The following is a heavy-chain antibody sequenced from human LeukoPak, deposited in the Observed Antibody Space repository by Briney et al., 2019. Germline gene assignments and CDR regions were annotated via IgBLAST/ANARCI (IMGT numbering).Heavy chain of an antibody. CDR3: ARDSSVDILTGYSLGYYYYYGMDV. CDR1: GFTFSSYS. CDR2: ISSSSSYI. V-gene: IGHV3-21*01. J-gene: IGHJ6*02. Sequence: PGGSLRLSCAASGFTFSSYSMNWVRQAPGKGLEWVSSISSSSSYIYYADSVKGRFTISRDNAKNSLYLQMNSLRAEDTAVYYCARDSSVDILTGYSLGYYYYYGMDVWGQGTTVTVSS. D-gene: IGHD3-9*01.